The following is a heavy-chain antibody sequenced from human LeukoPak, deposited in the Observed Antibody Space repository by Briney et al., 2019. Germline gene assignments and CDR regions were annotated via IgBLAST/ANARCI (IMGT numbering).Heavy chain of an antibody. J-gene: IGHJ4*02. V-gene: IGHV3-30*18. CDR2: ISYDGSNK. Sequence: HPGGSLRLSCAASGFTFSSYGMHWVRQAPGKGLEWVAVISYDGSNKYYADSVKGRLSISRDNSKNTLYLQMNSLRTEDTAVYYCAKRDGYNSGPFDYWGQGTLVTVSS. CDR1: GFTFSSYG. CDR3: AKRDGYNSGPFDY. D-gene: IGHD5-24*01.